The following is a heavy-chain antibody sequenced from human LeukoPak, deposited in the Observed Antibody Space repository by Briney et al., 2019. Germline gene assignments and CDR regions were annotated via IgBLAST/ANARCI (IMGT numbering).Heavy chain of an antibody. CDR3: APRVVVITAPFDY. V-gene: IGHV3-30*02. CDR2: IRYDGTDK. D-gene: IGHD2-21*01. Sequence: PGGSLRLSCAASGFTFSGFGMHWVRQAPGKGLEWVAFIRYDGTDKYYADSVKGRFTISRDNSKNTLYLQMNSLRPEDTAVYYCAPRVVVITAPFDYWGQGTLVTVSS. J-gene: IGHJ4*02. CDR1: GFTFSGFG.